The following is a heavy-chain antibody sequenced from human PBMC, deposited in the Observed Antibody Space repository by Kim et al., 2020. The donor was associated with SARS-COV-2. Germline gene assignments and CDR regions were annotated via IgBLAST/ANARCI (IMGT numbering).Heavy chain of an antibody. J-gene: IGHJ6*02. CDR1: GGSISSGGYY. CDR2: IYYSGST. V-gene: IGHV4-31*03. Sequence: SETLSLTCTVSGGSISSGGYYWSWIRQHPGKGLEWIGYIYYSGSTYYNPSLKSRVTISVDTSKNQFSLKLSSVTAADTAVYYCARDRRGLARRAYYYGMDVWGQGTTVTVSS. D-gene: IGHD6-6*01. CDR3: ARDRRGLARRAYYYGMDV.